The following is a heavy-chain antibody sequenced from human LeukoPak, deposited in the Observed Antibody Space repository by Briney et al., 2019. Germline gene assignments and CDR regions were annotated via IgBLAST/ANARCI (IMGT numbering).Heavy chain of an antibody. Sequence: ASVKVSCKASGYTFTGYYMHWVRQAPGQGLEWMGWINPNSGGTNYAQKFQGRVTMTRDTSISTACMELSRLRSDDTAVYYCAKARQQLVYFAFDIWGQGTMVTVSS. CDR1: GYTFTGYY. D-gene: IGHD6-13*01. CDR3: AKARQQLVYFAFDI. J-gene: IGHJ3*02. CDR2: INPNSGGT. V-gene: IGHV1-2*02.